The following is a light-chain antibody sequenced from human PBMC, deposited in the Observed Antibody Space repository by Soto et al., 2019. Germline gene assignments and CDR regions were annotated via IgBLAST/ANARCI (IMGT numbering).Light chain of an antibody. V-gene: IGKV3-20*01. CDR3: KQDGGSPQT. CDR2: VAS. Sequence: EIVLTQSPGTLSLSPGERATLSCRASPSLSNYLAWYQQKPGQAPRLLIYVASSRATGIPDRFSGSGSGTDFTLTISRLEPEDFAVYYCKQDGGSPQTFGQGTKVEIK. CDR1: PSLSNY. J-gene: IGKJ1*01.